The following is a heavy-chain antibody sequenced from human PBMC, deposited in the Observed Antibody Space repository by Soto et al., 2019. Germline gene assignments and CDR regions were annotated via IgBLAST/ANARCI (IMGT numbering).Heavy chain of an antibody. CDR1: GFSVSSNY. D-gene: IGHD3-10*01. J-gene: IGHJ5*02. CDR2: IHTGGDA. CDR3: ARGYYGSGSIWFDP. V-gene: IGHV3-53*01. Sequence: GGSLRLSCAASGFSVSSNYMSWVRQPPGKGLEWVSIIHTGGDAYYADSVKGRFTISRDISKNTLYLQMNSLKASDTAMYYCARGYYGSGSIWFDPWGQGTLVTVSS.